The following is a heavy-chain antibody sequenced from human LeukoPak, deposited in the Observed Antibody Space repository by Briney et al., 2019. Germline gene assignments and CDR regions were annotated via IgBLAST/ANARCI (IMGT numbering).Heavy chain of an antibody. J-gene: IGHJ4*02. CDR3: ARGTLRLFDY. CDR2: IYYSGSA. CDR1: GGPISSGGHY. D-gene: IGHD5/OR15-5a*01. Sequence: SETLSLTCTVSGGPISSGGHYWSWLRQHPAKGLEWIGYIYYSGSAYYNPSLESRVTISIDTSKNQFSLKLTSVTAADTAVYFCARGTLRLFDYWGQGTLVTVSS. V-gene: IGHV4-31*03.